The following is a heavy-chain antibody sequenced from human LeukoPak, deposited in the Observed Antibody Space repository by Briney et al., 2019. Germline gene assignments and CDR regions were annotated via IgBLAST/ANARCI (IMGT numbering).Heavy chain of an antibody. Sequence: SETLSLTCTVSGGSISSSGSYWGWIRQPPGKGLEWIGSVYYSGNTYNPSLKSRVTISVDTSKNQFALNLTSVNAADTAIYYCARVMAARREDLNWFDPWGQGTLVTVSS. CDR2: VYYSGNT. CDR3: ARVMAARREDLNWFDP. V-gene: IGHV4-39*06. J-gene: IGHJ5*02. D-gene: IGHD6-6*01. CDR1: GGSISSSGSY.